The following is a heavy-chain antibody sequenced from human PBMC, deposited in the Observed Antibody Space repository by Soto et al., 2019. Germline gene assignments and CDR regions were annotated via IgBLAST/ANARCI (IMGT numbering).Heavy chain of an antibody. CDR1: GGSLSTNP. CDR3: ARRDSGGFYRFFDS. CDR2: TGSGTGPG. V-gene: IGHV1-69*06. Sequence: SVKVSCKASGGSLSTNPISWVRQAPGQGLEWMGGTGSGTGPGNHAQKFQGRLTVTADKSTSTVYMELTNLLSEDTAVYYCARRDSGGFYRFFDSWGQGTLVTVSS. J-gene: IGHJ4*02. D-gene: IGHD2-15*01.